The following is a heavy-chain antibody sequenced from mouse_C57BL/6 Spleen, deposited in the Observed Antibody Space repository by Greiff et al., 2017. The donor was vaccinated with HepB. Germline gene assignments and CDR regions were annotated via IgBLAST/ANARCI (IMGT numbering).Heavy chain of an antibody. Sequence: VQLQQPGAELVKPGASVKLSCTASGYTFTSYWMQWVKQRPGQGLEWIGEIDPSDCYTNYNQKFKGKATLTVDTSSSTAYIQLSSLTSEDSAVYYCLYGSSPDWFAYWGQGTLVTVSA. CDR2: IDPSDCYT. D-gene: IGHD1-1*01. J-gene: IGHJ3*01. V-gene: IGHV1-50*01. CDR3: LYGSSPDWFAY. CDR1: GYTFTSYW.